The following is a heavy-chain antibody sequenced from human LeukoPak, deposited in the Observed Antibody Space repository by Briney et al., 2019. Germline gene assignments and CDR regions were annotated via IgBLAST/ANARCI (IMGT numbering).Heavy chain of an antibody. CDR2: INPSSGGT. CDR1: GYTFTGYY. D-gene: IGHD4-11*01. Sequence: ASVKVSCKASGYTFTGYYIHWVRQAPGQGLEWIGRINPSSGGTNYAQKLQGRVIMTRDTSITTAYMEVSRLSSDDTAVYYCAREGSQDYSNYFNWFDPWGQGTLVTVSS. V-gene: IGHV1-2*06. CDR3: AREGSQDYSNYFNWFDP. J-gene: IGHJ5*02.